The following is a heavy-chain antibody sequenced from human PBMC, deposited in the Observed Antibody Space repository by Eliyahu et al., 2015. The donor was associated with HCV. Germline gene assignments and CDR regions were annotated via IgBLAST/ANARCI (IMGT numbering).Heavy chain of an antibody. D-gene: IGHD3-22*01. J-gene: IGHJ3*02. CDR1: GFTFSSYA. Sequence: EVQLLESGGGLVQPGGSLRLSCAASGFTFSSYAMSWVRQAPGKGLEWVSAISGSGGSTYYADSVKGRFTISRDNSKNTLYLQMNSLRAEDTAVYYCAKDSAMIPYSADAFDIWGQGTMVTVSS. CDR2: ISGSGGST. V-gene: IGHV3-23*01. CDR3: AKDSAMIPYSADAFDI.